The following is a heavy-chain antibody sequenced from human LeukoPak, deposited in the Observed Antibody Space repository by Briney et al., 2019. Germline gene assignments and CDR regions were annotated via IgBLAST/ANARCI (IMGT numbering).Heavy chain of an antibody. J-gene: IGHJ3*02. CDR1: GFTFSSYW. CDR3: ASFGSGSNLDAFDI. D-gene: IGHD3-10*01. Sequence: PGGSLRLSCAASGFTFSSYWMSRVRQAPGKGLEWVANIKQDGSEKYYVDSVKGRFTISRDNAKNSLYLQMNSLRDEDTAVYYCASFGSGSNLDAFDIWGQGTMVTVST. CDR2: IKQDGSEK. V-gene: IGHV3-7*01.